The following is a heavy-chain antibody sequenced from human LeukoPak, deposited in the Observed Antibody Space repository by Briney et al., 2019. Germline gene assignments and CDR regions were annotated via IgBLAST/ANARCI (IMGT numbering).Heavy chain of an antibody. V-gene: IGHV1-8*02. D-gene: IGHD6-19*01. CDR1: GGTFSSYA. Sequence: ASVKVSCKASGGTFSSYAINWVRQATGQGLEWMGWMNPNSGNTGYAQKFQGRVTMTRNTSISTAYMELSSLRSEDTAVYYCARGHSGWLYDVFDLWGQGTMVTVSS. CDR2: MNPNSGNT. CDR3: ARGHSGWLYDVFDL. J-gene: IGHJ3*01.